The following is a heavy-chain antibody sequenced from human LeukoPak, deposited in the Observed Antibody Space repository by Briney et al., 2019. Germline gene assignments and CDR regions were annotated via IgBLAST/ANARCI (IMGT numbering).Heavy chain of an antibody. J-gene: IGHJ5*02. D-gene: IGHD6-19*01. V-gene: IGHV1-2*02. CDR3: ARSPLVSSENWFDP. CDR2: INPNSGGT. Sequence: ASVKVSCKASGYTFTGYYMRWVRQAPGQGLEWMGWINPNSGGTNYAQKFQGRVTMTRDTSISTAYMELSRLRSDDTAVYYCARSPLVSSENWFDPWGQGTLVTVSS. CDR1: GYTFTGYY.